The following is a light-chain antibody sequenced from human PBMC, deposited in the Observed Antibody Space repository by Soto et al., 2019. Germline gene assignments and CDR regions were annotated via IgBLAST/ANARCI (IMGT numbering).Light chain of an antibody. V-gene: IGKV3-15*01. J-gene: IGKJ2*01. CDR3: HQYNNWPRA. CDR1: ESVGNN. CDR2: GAS. Sequence: EIVMTQSPGALSVSPGERVTFSCRASESVGNNLAWYQQRPGQTPSLLIYGASIRAPGIPARFSGSGSGTEFTLTIRSLQSEDFAVYYCHQYNNWPRAFGQGTKLDIK.